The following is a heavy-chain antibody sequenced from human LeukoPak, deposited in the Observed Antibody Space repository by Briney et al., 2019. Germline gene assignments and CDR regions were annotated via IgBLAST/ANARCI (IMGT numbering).Heavy chain of an antibody. J-gene: IGHJ4*02. CDR1: GGSISSTGSF. Sequence: SETLSLTCTVSGGSISSTGSFWGWIRQPPGKGLEWIGNIYHSGSTNYSPSLKSRVTISVDTSKNQFSLKLSSVTAADPAVYFCAREDYYNSGGYYLDYWGQGTLVTVSS. V-gene: IGHV4-39*07. D-gene: IGHD3-22*01. CDR2: IYHSGST. CDR3: AREDYYNSGGYYLDY.